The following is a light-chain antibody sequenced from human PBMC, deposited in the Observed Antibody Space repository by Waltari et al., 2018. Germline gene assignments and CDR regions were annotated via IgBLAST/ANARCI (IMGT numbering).Light chain of an antibody. CDR2: EVI. V-gene: IGLV2-23*02. Sequence: QSALTQPPSLSGSPGKSITISCTGTSSAVGFYNLVSWYQQHPDKAPKLLVYEVIERPSGVSNRFSGSKSGNTASLTISGLQAEDEADYYCCSYVGRNIWVFGGGTKVTVL. CDR3: CSYVGRNIWV. CDR1: SSAVGFYNL. J-gene: IGLJ3*02.